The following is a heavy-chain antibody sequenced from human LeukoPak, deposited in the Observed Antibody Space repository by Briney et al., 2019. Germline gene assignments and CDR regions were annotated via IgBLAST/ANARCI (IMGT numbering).Heavy chain of an antibody. CDR1: GFTFSSHS. J-gene: IGHJ4*02. V-gene: IGHV3-21*01. CDR3: ARDEGLLTGYYLDY. D-gene: IGHD3-9*01. Sequence: GGSLRLSCAASGFTFSSHSMNWVRQAPGKGLEWVSSISSSSSYIYYADSVKGRFTISRDNAKNSLYLQMNSLRAEDTAVYYCARDEGLLTGYYLDYWGQGTLVTVSS. CDR2: ISSSSSYI.